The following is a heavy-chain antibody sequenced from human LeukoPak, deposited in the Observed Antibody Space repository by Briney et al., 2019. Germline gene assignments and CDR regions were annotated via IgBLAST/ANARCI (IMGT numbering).Heavy chain of an antibody. CDR3: ARDGGGYCTNGVCSHNWFDP. CDR1: GYTFTGYY. CDR2: INPNSGGT. V-gene: IGHV1-2*02. Sequence: GASVKVSCKASGYTFTGYYMHWVRQAPGQGLEWMGWINPNSGGTNYAQKFQGRVTITADKSTSTAYMELSSLRSEDTAVYYCARDGGGYCTNGVCSHNWFDPWGQGTLVTVSS. D-gene: IGHD2-8*01. J-gene: IGHJ5*02.